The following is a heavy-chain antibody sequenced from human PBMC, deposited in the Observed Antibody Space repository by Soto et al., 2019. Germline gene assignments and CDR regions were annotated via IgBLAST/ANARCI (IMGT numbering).Heavy chain of an antibody. CDR1: GYTFNTYF. CDR2: IGPHNGNT. Sequence: LLVQSGGELKKPGTSVKVSCNTSGYTFNTYFITWVRQAPGQGLEWMGWIGPHNGNTNYAEKFQGRVTMTADTITKTAYMELRNLRFDDTAVYYCARDTSNSFDYWGQGTPVTVS. J-gene: IGHJ4*02. D-gene: IGHD2-2*01. V-gene: IGHV1-18*01. CDR3: ARDTSNSFDY.